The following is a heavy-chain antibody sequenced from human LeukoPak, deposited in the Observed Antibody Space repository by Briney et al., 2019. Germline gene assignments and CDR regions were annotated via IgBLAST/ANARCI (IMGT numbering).Heavy chain of an antibody. CDR3: ARLIAAAGNVY. CDR2: IIPIFGTA. V-gene: IGHV1-69*05. CDR1: GGTFSSYT. D-gene: IGHD6-13*01. Sequence: GSSVKVSCKASGGTFSSYTISWVRQAPGQGLGCMGGIIPIFGTANYAQKFQGRVTITTDESTSTAYMELSSLRSEDTAVYYCARLIAAAGNVYWGQGTLVTVSS. J-gene: IGHJ4*02.